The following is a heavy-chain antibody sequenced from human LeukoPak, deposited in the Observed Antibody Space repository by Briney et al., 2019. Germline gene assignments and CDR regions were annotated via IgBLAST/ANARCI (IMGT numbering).Heavy chain of an antibody. CDR2: IYYSGST. Sequence: PSETLSLTCTVSGGSISGYYWSWIRQPPGKGLEWIGYIYYSGSTYYNPSLKSRVTISVDTSKNQFSLKLSSVTAADTAVYYCARVQDGYFDYWGQGTLVTVSS. V-gene: IGHV4-30-4*08. CDR1: GGSISGYY. J-gene: IGHJ4*02. CDR3: ARVQDGYFDY.